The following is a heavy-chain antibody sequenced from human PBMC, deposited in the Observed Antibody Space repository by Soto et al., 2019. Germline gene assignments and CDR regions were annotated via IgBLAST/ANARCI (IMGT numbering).Heavy chain of an antibody. CDR1: GFTFSSYG. CDR3: SKDYTYELIDYRRFDY. V-gene: IGHV3-23*01. Sequence: GGSLRLSCTASGFTFSSYGMNWVRQAPGKGLEWVATISGSGGSTHYADSVKGRFTISRDNSKNTLSLQMNTVRAEDTAVYYCSKDYTYELIDYRRFDYWGPGTLVTVSS. D-gene: IGHD2-2*02. J-gene: IGHJ4*02. CDR2: ISGSGGST.